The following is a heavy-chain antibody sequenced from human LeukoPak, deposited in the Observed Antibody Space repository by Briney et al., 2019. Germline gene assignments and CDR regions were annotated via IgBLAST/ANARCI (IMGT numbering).Heavy chain of an antibody. Sequence: PGGSLRLSCAASGFTVSSNYMSWVRQAPGKGLEWVSVIYSGGSTYYADSVKGRFTMSRDNSKNTLYLQMNSLRAEDTAVYYCAKGAYYHGSGRYFDYWGQGTLVTVSS. CDR2: IYSGGST. J-gene: IGHJ4*02. CDR1: GFTVSSNY. V-gene: IGHV3-53*01. CDR3: AKGAYYHGSGRYFDY. D-gene: IGHD3-10*01.